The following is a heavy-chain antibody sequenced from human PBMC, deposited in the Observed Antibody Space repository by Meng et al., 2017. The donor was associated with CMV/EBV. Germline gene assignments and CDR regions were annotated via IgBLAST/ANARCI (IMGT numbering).Heavy chain of an antibody. CDR2: MNPNSGNT. Sequence: ASVKVSCKASGYTFTSYDINWVRQATGQGLEWMGWMNPNSGNTGYAQKFQGRVTITRNTSISTAYMELSSLGSEDTAVYYCARGPISPRYCSSTSCRYWFDPWGQGTLVTVSS. CDR1: GYTFTSYD. J-gene: IGHJ5*02. CDR3: ARGPISPRYCSSTSCRYWFDP. D-gene: IGHD2-2*01. V-gene: IGHV1-8*03.